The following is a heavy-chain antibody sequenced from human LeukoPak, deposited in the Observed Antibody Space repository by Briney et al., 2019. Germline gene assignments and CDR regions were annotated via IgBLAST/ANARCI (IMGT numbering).Heavy chain of an antibody. CDR2: MFYNGNT. CDR1: GGSFSGYY. Sequence: SETLSLTCAVYGGSFSGYYWSWIRQPPWKGLEWIGYMFYNGNTNYSPSLKSRVTISLDTSKSQISMRLTSVTAADTGVYHCARLTREDGVDVWGQGTTVTVSS. J-gene: IGHJ6*02. V-gene: IGHV4-59*01. CDR3: ARLTREDGVDV.